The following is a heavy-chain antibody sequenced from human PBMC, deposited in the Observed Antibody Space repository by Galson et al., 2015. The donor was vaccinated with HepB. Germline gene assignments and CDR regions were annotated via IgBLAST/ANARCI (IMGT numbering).Heavy chain of an antibody. D-gene: IGHD3-22*01. CDR2: IKSKTDGGTT. V-gene: IGHV3-15*01. Sequence: SLRLSCAASGFTFSNAWMSWVRQAPGKGLEWVGRIKSKTDGGTTDYAAPVKGRFTISRDDSKNTLYLQMNSLKTEDTAVYYCTTDEGFYYYDSSGYHDAFDIWGQGTMVTVSS. CDR1: GFTFSNAW. J-gene: IGHJ3*02. CDR3: TTDEGFYYYDSSGYHDAFDI.